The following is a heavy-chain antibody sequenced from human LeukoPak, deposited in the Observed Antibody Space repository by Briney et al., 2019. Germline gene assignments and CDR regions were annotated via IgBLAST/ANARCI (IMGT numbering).Heavy chain of an antibody. V-gene: IGHV4-38-2*01. Sequence: SETLSLTCAVSGYSISSGYYWGWIRQSPGKGLEWIGSLYHSGNTYYNPSLKSRVTISVDTSMNQFSLKLRSVTAADTAVYYCLAISSWYYSDYWGQGALVTVSS. J-gene: IGHJ4*02. D-gene: IGHD6-13*01. CDR3: LAISSWYYSDY. CDR2: LYHSGNT. CDR1: GYSISSGYY.